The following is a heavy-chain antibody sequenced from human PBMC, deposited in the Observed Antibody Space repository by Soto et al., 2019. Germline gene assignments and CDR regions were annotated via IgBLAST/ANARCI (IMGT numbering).Heavy chain of an antibody. CDR1: GGSMSSGGYS. V-gene: IGHV4-30-2*01. D-gene: IGHD6-19*01. J-gene: IGHJ4*02. CDR2: IYHSGST. Sequence: QLQLQESGSGLVKPSQTLSLTCAVSGGSMSSGGYSWSRIRQPPGKGLEWIGYIYHSGSTYYNPSLKSRVTISVDRSKNQFSLKLSSVSAADTAVYYCARAGGLGAVAVDYWGQGTLVTVSS. CDR3: ARAGGLGAVAVDY.